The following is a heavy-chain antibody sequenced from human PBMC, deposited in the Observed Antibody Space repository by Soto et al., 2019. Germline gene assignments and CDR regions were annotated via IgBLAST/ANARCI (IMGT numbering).Heavy chain of an antibody. Sequence: GGSLRLSCAASGFTFSSYDMHWVRQATGKGLEWVSAIGTAGDTYYPGSVKGRFTISRENAKNSLYLQMNSLRAGDTAVYYCARAVLSYYGSGSYYYYGMDVWGQGTTVTVSS. CDR3: ARAVLSYYGSGSYYYYGMDV. CDR2: IGTAGDT. D-gene: IGHD3-10*01. CDR1: GFTFSSYD. V-gene: IGHV3-13*01. J-gene: IGHJ6*02.